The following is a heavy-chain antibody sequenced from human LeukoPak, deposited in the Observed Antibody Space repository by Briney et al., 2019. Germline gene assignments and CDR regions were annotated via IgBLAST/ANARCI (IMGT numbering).Heavy chain of an antibody. CDR2: IKRGTDGGTT. V-gene: IGHV3-15*01. J-gene: IGHJ4*02. CDR3: TTPAGFYIRS. Sequence: GGSLRLSCAASGFTFSDAWMSWVRQAPGKGLAWVGPIKRGTDGGTTEYAAPVKGRFTISRDDSINTLYLQMNSLGTEDTGVYYCTTPAGFYIRSWGQGTLVTVSS. CDR1: GFTFSDAW.